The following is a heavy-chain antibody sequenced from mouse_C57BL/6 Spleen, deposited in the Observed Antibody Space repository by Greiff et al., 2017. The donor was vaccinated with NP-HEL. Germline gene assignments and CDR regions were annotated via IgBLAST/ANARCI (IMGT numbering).Heavy chain of an antibody. V-gene: IGHV1-22*01. CDR1: GYTFTDYN. CDR2: INPNNGGT. D-gene: IGHD2-5*01. CDR3: ARFAYYSNLDY. J-gene: IGHJ2*01. Sequence: VQLQQSGPELVKPGASVKMSCKASGYTFTDYNMHWVKQSHGKSLEWIGYINPNNGGTSYNQKFKGKATLTVNKSSSTAYMELRSLTSEASAVYYCARFAYYSNLDYWGQGTTLTVSS.